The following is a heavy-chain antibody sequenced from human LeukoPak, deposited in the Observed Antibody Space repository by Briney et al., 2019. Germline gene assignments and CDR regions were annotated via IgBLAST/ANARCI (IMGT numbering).Heavy chain of an antibody. Sequence: ASVKVSCKASGGTFSSYAISWVRQAPGQGLEWMGWISAYNGNTNYAQKLQGRVTMTTDTSTSTAYMELRSLRSDDTAVYYCVGRGRAAGTERGILQTTLADYWGQGTLVTVSS. D-gene: IGHD6-13*01. CDR3: VGRGRAAGTERGILQTTLADY. CDR1: GGTFSSYA. CDR2: ISAYNGNT. J-gene: IGHJ4*02. V-gene: IGHV1-18*01.